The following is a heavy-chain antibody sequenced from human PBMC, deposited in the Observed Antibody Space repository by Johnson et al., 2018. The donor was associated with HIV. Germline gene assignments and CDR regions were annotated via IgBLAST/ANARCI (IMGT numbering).Heavy chain of an antibody. CDR2: IGTAGDT. CDR3: ATRTQDKGAFDI. V-gene: IGHV3-13*01. CDR1: GLTVTDNY. J-gene: IGHJ3*02. Sequence: VQLLESGGGFVQPGGSLRLSCAASGLTVTDNYMTWVRQAPGKGLEWVSGIGTAGDTYYPGSVKGRFTISRENAKNSLYLQMNSLRAGDTAVYYCATRTQDKGAFDIWGQGTMVTVSS.